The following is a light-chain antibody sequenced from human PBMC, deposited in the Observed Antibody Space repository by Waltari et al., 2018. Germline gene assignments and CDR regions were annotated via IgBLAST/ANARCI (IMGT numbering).Light chain of an antibody. CDR1: SRDIGGYKY. J-gene: IGLJ1*01. V-gene: IGLV2-14*03. CDR3: TSYTSSHGLV. Sequence: QSALTQPASVSGSPGQSITISCTGTSRDIGGYKYLSWYQQHPGKAPNVVIFDISYRPSGVSSRFSGSKSGNTASLTISGLQAEDEADYYCTSYTSSHGLVFGTGTKVTVL. CDR2: DIS.